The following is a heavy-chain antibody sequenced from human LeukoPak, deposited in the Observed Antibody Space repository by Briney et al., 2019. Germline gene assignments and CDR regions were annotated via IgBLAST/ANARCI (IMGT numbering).Heavy chain of an antibody. J-gene: IGHJ3*02. D-gene: IGHD2-15*01. CDR3: ARSRAEGSLYPHDAFDI. CDR2: IDYSGST. V-gene: IGHV4-39*07. CDR1: GGSISSSSYY. Sequence: SETLSLTCTVSGGSISSSSYYWGWLRQTPGKGLEWIGSIDYSGSTYYNPSLKSRVTISGDTSKNQFSLKLSSVTAADTAVYYCARSRAEGSLYPHDAFDIWGQGTMVTVSS.